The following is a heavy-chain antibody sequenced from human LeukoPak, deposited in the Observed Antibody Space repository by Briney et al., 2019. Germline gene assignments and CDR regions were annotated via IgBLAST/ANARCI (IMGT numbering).Heavy chain of an antibody. CDR2: IYTSGST. J-gene: IGHJ4*02. Sequence: PSETLSLTCTVSGGSISSYYWSWIRQPAGKGLEWIGRIYTSGSTNYNPSLKSRVTISVDTSKNQFSLKLTSVTAADTAVYYCARHEAYSGSGNQKGLDYWGQGTLVTVSS. D-gene: IGHD3-10*01. CDR1: GGSISSYY. V-gene: IGHV4-4*07. CDR3: ARHEAYSGSGNQKGLDY.